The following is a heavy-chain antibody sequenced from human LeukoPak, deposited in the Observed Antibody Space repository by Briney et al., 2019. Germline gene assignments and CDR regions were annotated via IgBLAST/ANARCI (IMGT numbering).Heavy chain of an antibody. V-gene: IGHV5-51*01. CDR3: ARRYYGSGSYYNWFDP. J-gene: IGHJ5*02. Sequence: GESLKISCKGPGDSFTSYWIGWVRQMPGKGLEWMGIIYPGDSDTRYSPSFQGQVTISADKSISTAYLQWSSLKASDTAMYYCARRYYGSGSYYNWFDPWGQGTLVTVSS. CDR1: GDSFTSYW. D-gene: IGHD3-10*01. CDR2: IYPGDSDT.